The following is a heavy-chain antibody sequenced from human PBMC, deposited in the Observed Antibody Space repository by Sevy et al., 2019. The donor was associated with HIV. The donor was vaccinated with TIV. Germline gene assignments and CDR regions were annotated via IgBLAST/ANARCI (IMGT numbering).Heavy chain of an antibody. Sequence: SETLSLTCTVSGGSISSGDYYWSWIRQPPGKGLEWIGYIYYSGSTYYKPSLKSRVTISVDTSKNQFSLKLGSVTAADTAVDYCGGYDLKPHAFDIWGQGTMVTVSS. CDR1: GGSISSGDYY. V-gene: IGHV4-30-4*01. CDR3: GGYDLKPHAFDI. J-gene: IGHJ3*02. CDR2: IYYSGST. D-gene: IGHD5-12*01.